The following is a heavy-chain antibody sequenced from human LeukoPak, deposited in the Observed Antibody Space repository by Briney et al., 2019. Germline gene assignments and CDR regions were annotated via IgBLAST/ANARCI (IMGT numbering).Heavy chain of an antibody. CDR2: ISGSGGST. D-gene: IGHD3-10*01. J-gene: IGHJ6*04. CDR3: AKAPHYYGSGSYAYYYGMDV. V-gene: IGHV3-23*01. Sequence: PGGSLRLSCAASGFTFSSYAMSWVRQAPGKGLEWVSAISGSGGSTYYADSVKGRFTISRDNSKNTLYLQMNSLRAEDTAVYYCAKAPHYYGSGSYAYYYGMDVWGKGTTVTVSS. CDR1: GFTFSSYA.